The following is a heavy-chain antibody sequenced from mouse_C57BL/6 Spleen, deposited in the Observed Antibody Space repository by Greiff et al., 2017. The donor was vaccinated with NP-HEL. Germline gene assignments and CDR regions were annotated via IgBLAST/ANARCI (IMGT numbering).Heavy chain of an antibody. J-gene: IGHJ1*03. CDR1: GYTFTNYT. CDR2: INPSSGYT. CDR3: ARSLRLWYFDV. Sequence: VQLKESGAELARPGASVKMSCKASGYTFTNYTMHWVKQRPGQGLEWIGYINPSSGYTKYNQKFKDKATLTADKSSSTAYIQLSSLTSEDSVVYYCARSLRLWYFDVWGTGTTVTVSS. D-gene: IGHD1-1*01. V-gene: IGHV1-4*01.